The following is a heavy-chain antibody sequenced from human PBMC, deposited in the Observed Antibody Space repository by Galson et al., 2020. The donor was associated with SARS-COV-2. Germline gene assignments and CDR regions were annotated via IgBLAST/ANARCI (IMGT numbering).Heavy chain of an antibody. CDR2: IYPSDSYT. V-gene: IGHV5-10-1*01. J-gene: IGHJ5*02. CDR1: GYSFTSYW. D-gene: IGHD2-15*01. Sequence: HGESLKISCKGSGYSFTSYWLSWVRQMHGKGLAWMGRIYPSDSYTNYSPSFQGHVTISADKSISTAYLQWSSLKASDTAMYYCANQWYCSGGSCSDDWFDPWGQGTLVTVSS. CDR3: ANQWYCSGGSCSDDWFDP.